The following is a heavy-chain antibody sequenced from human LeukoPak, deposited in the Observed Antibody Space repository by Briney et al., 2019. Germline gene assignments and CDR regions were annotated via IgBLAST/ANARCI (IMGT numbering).Heavy chain of an antibody. J-gene: IGHJ5*02. D-gene: IGHD6-13*01. Sequence: PGGSLRLSCAASGFTFSDYYMSWIRQAPGKGLEWVSYISSSGSTIYYADSVKGRFTISRDNAKNSPYLQMNSLRAEDTAVYYCARDLMYSSSWYVRNWFDPWGQGTLVTVSS. V-gene: IGHV3-11*04. CDR3: ARDLMYSSSWYVRNWFDP. CDR1: GFTFSDYY. CDR2: ISSSGSTI.